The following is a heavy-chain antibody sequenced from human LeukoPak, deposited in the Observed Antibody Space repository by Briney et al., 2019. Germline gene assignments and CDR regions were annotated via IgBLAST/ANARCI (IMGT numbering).Heavy chain of an antibody. J-gene: IGHJ4*02. D-gene: IGHD3-3*01. CDR2: IIPMFGTS. CDR3: ATYTLSQFWSGYYHFDN. V-gene: IGHV1-69*05. CDR1: GGNFISYA. Sequence: SVKVSCKASGGNFISYAVSWVRQAPGQGLEWMGGIIPMFGTSNYAQKFQGRVTITTDESTTTAYMELSSLSSEDTAVYYCATYTLSQFWSGYYHFDNWGQGTLVSVSS.